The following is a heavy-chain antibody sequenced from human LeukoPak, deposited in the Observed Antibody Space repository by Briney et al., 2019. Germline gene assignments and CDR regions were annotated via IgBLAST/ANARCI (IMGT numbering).Heavy chain of an antibody. D-gene: IGHD3-22*01. CDR3: ARGGFHDSSGYSGYYYYYGMDV. V-gene: IGHV4-34*01. CDR1: GGSFSGYY. J-gene: IGHJ6*02. Sequence: PSETLSLTCAVYGGSFSGYYWSWIRQPPGKGLEWIGEINHSGSTNYNPSLKSRVTISVDTSKNQFSLKLSSVTAADTAVYYCARGGFHDSSGYSGYYYYYGMDVWGQGTTVTVSS. CDR2: INHSGST.